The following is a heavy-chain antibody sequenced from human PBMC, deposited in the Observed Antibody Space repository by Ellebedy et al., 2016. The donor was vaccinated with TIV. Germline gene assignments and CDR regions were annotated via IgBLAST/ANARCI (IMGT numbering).Heavy chain of an antibody. Sequence: GGSLRLXXKGSGYSFTSYWSSWVRQMPGKGLEWMGRIDPSDSYTNYSPSFQGHVTISADKSISTAYLQWSSLKASDTAMYYCARLPYGTDYYYGMDVWGQGTTVTVSS. J-gene: IGHJ6*02. CDR1: GYSFTSYW. CDR2: IDPSDSYT. V-gene: IGHV5-10-1*01. CDR3: ARLPYGTDYYYGMDV. D-gene: IGHD4-17*01.